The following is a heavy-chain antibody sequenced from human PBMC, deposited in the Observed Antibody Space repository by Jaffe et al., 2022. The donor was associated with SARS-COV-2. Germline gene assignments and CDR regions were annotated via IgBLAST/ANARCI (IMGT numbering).Heavy chain of an antibody. V-gene: IGHV4-34*01. CDR2: INHSGST. Sequence: QVQLQQWGAGLLKPSETLSLTCAVYGGSFSGYYWSWIRQPPGKGLEWIGEINHSGSTNYNPSLKSRVTISVDTSKNQFSLKLSSVTAADTAVYYCARGWGDYCSSTSCYLGMDVWGQGTTVTVSS. CDR1: GGSFSGYY. J-gene: IGHJ6*02. CDR3: ARGWGDYCSSTSCYLGMDV. D-gene: IGHD2-2*01.